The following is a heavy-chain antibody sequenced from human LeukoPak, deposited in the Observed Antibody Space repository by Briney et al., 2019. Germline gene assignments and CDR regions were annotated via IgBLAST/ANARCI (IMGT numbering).Heavy chain of an antibody. CDR3: ARLPYYDILTGSDSVDY. Sequence: SETLSLTCTVSGGSISSSSYYWGWIRQPPGKGLEWIGSIYYSGSTYYNPSLKSRVTISVDTSKNQFSLKLSSVTAADTAVYYCARLPYYDILTGSDSVDYWGQGTLVTVSS. V-gene: IGHV4-39*01. D-gene: IGHD3-9*01. J-gene: IGHJ4*02. CDR1: GGSISSSSYY. CDR2: IYYSGST.